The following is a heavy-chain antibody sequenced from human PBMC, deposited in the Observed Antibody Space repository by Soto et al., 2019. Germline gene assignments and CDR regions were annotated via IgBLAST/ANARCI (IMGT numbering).Heavy chain of an antibody. J-gene: IGHJ4*02. CDR2: IGASGDIT. Sequence: GGSLRLSCAASGFSFRNFAMSWVRQAPGKGLEWVAGIGASGDITWYADSVKGRLSISRDNSKNTLYLQLNGLRFEDTAVYYCAKDDFTDRGDDYFDYWGPGTLVTVS. D-gene: IGHD2-21*02. CDR1: GFSFRNFA. V-gene: IGHV3-23*01. CDR3: AKDDFTDRGDDYFDY.